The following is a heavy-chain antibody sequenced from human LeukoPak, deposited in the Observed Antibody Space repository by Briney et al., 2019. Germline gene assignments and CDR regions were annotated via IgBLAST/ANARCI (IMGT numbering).Heavy chain of an antibody. CDR2: ISLAGDT. J-gene: IGHJ4*02. Sequence: PGGSLRLSCAASGFTFSSYDMHWVRQPTGKGLEWVSGISLAGDTHYSNSVKGRFTISREDAKNSLYLQMNSLRAGDTAVYYCARGSYYSDSSGYFDYWGQGTLVTVSS. CDR3: ARGSYYSDSSGYFDY. D-gene: IGHD3-22*01. CDR1: GFTFSSYD. V-gene: IGHV3-13*04.